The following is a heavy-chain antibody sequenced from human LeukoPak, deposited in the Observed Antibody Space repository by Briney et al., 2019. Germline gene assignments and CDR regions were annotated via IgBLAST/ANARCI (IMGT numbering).Heavy chain of an antibody. Sequence: ASVKVSCKTSGYTFISHDINWVRQATGQGLEWMGWMDPNSGNTGYAQRFQGRVTLTEDTSTDTAYMELSSLRSEDTAVYYCASPPDGRYWGQGTLVTVSS. J-gene: IGHJ4*02. D-gene: IGHD1-26*01. CDR3: ASPPDGRY. CDR2: MDPNSGNT. V-gene: IGHV1-8*01. CDR1: GYTFISHD.